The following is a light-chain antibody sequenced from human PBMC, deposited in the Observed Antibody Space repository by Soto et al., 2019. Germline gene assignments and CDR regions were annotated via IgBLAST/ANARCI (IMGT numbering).Light chain of an antibody. CDR1: SSDIGDYNY. V-gene: IGLV2-14*01. CDR3: SSYESSSTIYV. CDR2: DVS. Sequence: QSALTQPASVSGSPGQSITISCTGTSSDIGDYNYVSWYQQRPAKAPKLMIYDVSNRPPGVSNRFSGSKSGSTASLTISGLQADDEAEYYCSSYESSSTIYVFGTGTKVTVL. J-gene: IGLJ1*01.